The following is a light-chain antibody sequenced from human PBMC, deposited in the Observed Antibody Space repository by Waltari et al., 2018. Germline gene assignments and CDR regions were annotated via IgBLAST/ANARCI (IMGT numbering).Light chain of an antibody. CDR1: QSVSIN. Sequence: IVMTQSPATLSVSPGERATLSCRASQSVSINLAWYQQRPGQAPRLLIYDASTRATDIPDRFSGGGFGTEFTLTISSLQSEDFAVYYCHQYNNWGTFGQGTTVEIK. CDR2: DAS. CDR3: HQYNNWGT. J-gene: IGKJ1*01. V-gene: IGKV3-15*01.